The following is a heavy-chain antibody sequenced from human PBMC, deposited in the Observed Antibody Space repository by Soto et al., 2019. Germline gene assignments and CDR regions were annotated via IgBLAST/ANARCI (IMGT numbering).Heavy chain of an antibody. Sequence: PSETLSLTCTVSGGSISSGDYYWSWIRQPPGKGLEWIGYIYYSGSTYYNPSLKSRVTISVDTSKNQFSLKLSSVTAADTAVYYCARVRYSYYDMFSGYEYYDYWGQGTMVTVSS. CDR1: GGSISSGDYY. J-gene: IGHJ4*02. V-gene: IGHV4-30-4*01. D-gene: IGHD3-9*01. CDR2: IYYSGST. CDR3: ARVRYSYYDMFSGYEYYDY.